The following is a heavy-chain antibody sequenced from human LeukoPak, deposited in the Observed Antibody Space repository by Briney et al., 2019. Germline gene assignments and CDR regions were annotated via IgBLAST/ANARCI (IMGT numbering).Heavy chain of an antibody. J-gene: IGHJ4*02. CDR2: IKQDGSDK. CDR1: GFTFSSYW. V-gene: IGHV3-7*01. D-gene: IGHD4-17*01. Sequence: GGSLRLSCAASGFTFSSYWMSWVRQAPGKGLEWLANIKQDGSDKYYVDSVKGRFTISRDNAKNSLYLQMNSLRPEDTAVYHCAREAYGDPFDYWGQGTLVTVSS. CDR3: AREAYGDPFDY.